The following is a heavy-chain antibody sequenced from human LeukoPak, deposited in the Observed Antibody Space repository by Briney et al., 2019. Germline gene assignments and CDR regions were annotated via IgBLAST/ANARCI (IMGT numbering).Heavy chain of an antibody. V-gene: IGHV1-2*06. CDR3: ARGNARSWYFLY. CDR1: GYTFSDYY. Sequence: ASVKVSCKASGYTFSDYYMHWVRQAPGQGPEWMGRVKPSSGIANYAQRFQGRVTMTRDTSISTAYMELSGLTSDDTALYYCARGNARSWYFLYWGQGTLVTVSS. D-gene: IGHD6-13*01. CDR2: VKPSSGIA. J-gene: IGHJ4*02.